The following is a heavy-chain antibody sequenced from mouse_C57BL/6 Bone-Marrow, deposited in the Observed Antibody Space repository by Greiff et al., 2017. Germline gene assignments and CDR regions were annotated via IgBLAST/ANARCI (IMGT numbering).Heavy chain of an antibody. J-gene: IGHJ2*01. V-gene: IGHV5-6*01. CDR2: ISSGGSYT. Sequence: EVKLMESGGDLVKPGGSLKLSCAASGFTFSSYGMSWVRQTPDKRLEWVATISSGGSYTYYPDSVKGRFTISRDNAKNTLYLQMSSLKSEDTAMYYCARHRYYYGSSSYYFDYWGQGTTLTVSS. CDR1: GFTFSSYG. CDR3: ARHRYYYGSSSYYFDY. D-gene: IGHD1-1*01.